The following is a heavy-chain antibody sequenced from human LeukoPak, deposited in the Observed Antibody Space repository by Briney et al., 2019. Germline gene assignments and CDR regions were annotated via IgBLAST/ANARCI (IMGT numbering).Heavy chain of an antibody. Sequence: QTLSLTCVISGDSVSTISAAWNWIRQSPSRGLEWLGRTYYRSKWFNEYAESVKSRITINPDPSKNQFSLHLSSVTPEDTAVYCGARAGGPPAGLRRGKIYSFDYWGQGSLVTVS. CDR2: TYYRSKWFN. CDR1: GDSVSTISAA. D-gene: IGHD6-19*01. CDR3: ARAGGPPAGLRRGKIYSFDY. J-gene: IGHJ4*02. V-gene: IGHV6-1*01.